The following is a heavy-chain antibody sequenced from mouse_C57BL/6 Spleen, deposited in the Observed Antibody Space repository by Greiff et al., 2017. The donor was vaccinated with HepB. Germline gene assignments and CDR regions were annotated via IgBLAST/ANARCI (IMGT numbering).Heavy chain of an antibody. CDR1: GFTFSSYA. Sequence: EVKLVESGEGLVKPGGSLKLSCAASGFTFSSYAMSWVRQTPEKRLEWVAYISSGSDYIYYADPVKGRFTISRDNARNTLYLQMSSLKSEDTAMYYCTRDPSTVVAPYAMDYWGQGTSVTVSS. J-gene: IGHJ4*01. V-gene: IGHV5-9-1*02. D-gene: IGHD1-1*01. CDR2: ISSGSDYI. CDR3: TRDPSTVVAPYAMDY.